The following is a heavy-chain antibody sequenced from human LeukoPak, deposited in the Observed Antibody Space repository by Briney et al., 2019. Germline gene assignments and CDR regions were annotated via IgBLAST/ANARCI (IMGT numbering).Heavy chain of an antibody. J-gene: IGHJ5*02. Sequence: ASVNVSCKASGGTFSSYTISWVRQAPSPGLELMGVIIPIFGTANYAQKFHGRVTITADKSPSTAYMELSSLTSEDTAVYCCAAQIVVVPAIPYHNWFDPWGQGPLVTVSS. CDR3: AAQIVVVPAIPYHNWFDP. D-gene: IGHD2-2*01. CDR1: GGTFSSYT. V-gene: IGHV1-69*06. CDR2: IIPIFGTA.